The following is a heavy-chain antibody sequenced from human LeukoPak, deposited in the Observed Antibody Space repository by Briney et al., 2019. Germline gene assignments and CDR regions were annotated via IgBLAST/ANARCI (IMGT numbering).Heavy chain of an antibody. V-gene: IGHV3-48*01. CDR1: GFSFSTYG. J-gene: IGHJ6*03. Sequence: PGGTLRLSCVASGFSFSTYGMNWVRQAPGKGLEWVSYISSSSSTIYYADSVKGRFTISRDNAKNSLYLQMNSLRAEDTAVYYCARSVYLSMDVWGKGTTVTVSS. CDR3: ARSVYLSMDV. D-gene: IGHD1-14*01. CDR2: ISSSSSTI.